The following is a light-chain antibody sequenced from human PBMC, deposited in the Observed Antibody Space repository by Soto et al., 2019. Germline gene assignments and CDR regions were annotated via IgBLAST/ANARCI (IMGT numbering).Light chain of an antibody. CDR1: HNTRGY. CDR2: AAS. J-gene: IGKJ5*01. CDR3: QHTSTPPIT. V-gene: IGKV1-39*01. Sequence: DIQMTQSPSSLSASVRDRVTITCRASHNTRGYLNWYQQKPGKAPKLLIYAASNLQSGIPSRFSGSGSETDFTLTISSLQPEDFATYYCQHTSTPPITFGQGTRLEIK.